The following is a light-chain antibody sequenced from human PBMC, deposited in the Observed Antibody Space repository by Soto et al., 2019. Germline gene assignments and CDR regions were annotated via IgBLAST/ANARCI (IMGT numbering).Light chain of an antibody. J-gene: IGKJ1*01. CDR1: QTVSSSY. CDR2: GAS. CDR3: PQYASSLRT. Sequence: MLSVGAVSLSTGERATLSCSASQTVSSSYLAWYQHKPGQAPRLLIYGASSRATRIPDRFSGSGSGTDFTLTISRLEPEDVAVYCCPQYASSLRTFCQGTKADI. V-gene: IGKV3-20*01.